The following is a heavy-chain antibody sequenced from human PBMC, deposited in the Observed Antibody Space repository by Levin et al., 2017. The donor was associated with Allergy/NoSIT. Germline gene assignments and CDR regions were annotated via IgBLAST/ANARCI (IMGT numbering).Heavy chain of an antibody. Sequence: KRGESLKISCKGSQYNLTNYWISWVRQMPGKGLEWMGRIDPSDSYTNYSPSFQGHVTISVDKSISTAYLQWSSLRASDTAMYYCAGHPYGSGSYRYWGQGTLVTVSS. D-gene: IGHD3-10*01. J-gene: IGHJ4*02. CDR3: AGHPYGSGSYRY. V-gene: IGHV5-10-1*01. CDR2: IDPSDSYT. CDR1: QYNLTNYW.